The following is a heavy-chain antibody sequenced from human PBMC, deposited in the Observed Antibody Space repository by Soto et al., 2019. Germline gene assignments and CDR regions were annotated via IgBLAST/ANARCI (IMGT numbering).Heavy chain of an antibody. CDR3: ARGVAVVAATPLAEPTPADGYYYYMDV. Sequence: QVQLVESGGGVVQPGRSLRLSCAASGFTFSSYGMHWVRQAPGKGLEWVAVIWYDGSNKYYADSVKGRFTISRDNSKNTLYLQMNSLRAEDTAVYYCARGVAVVAATPLAEPTPADGYYYYMDVWGKGTTVTVSS. J-gene: IGHJ6*03. V-gene: IGHV3-33*01. CDR1: GFTFSSYG. D-gene: IGHD2-15*01. CDR2: IWYDGSNK.